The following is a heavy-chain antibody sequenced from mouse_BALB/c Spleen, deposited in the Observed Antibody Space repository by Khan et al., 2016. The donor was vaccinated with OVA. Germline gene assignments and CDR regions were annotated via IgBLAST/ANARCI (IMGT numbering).Heavy chain of an antibody. CDR1: GFTFTDYY. Sequence: EVQLQESGGGLVQPGGSLRLSCATSGFTFTDYYMSWVRQPPGKALEWLGFIRNKANGYTTEYSASVKGRFTISRDNSQSVLYLQMNTLRVEDSATYYCTRETVVDIYWYFDVWGAGTTVTVSS. V-gene: IGHV7-3*02. J-gene: IGHJ1*01. D-gene: IGHD1-1*01. CDR2: IRNKANGYTT. CDR3: TRETVVDIYWYFDV.